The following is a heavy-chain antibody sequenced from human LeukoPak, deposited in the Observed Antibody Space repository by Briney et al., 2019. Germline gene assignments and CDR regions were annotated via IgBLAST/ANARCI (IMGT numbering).Heavy chain of an antibody. D-gene: IGHD6-13*01. J-gene: IGHJ5*02. CDR2: IYHSGST. CDR3: ARDKQQLVRTWFDL. Sequence: SETLSLTCTVSGYSISSGYYWGWIRQPPGKGLEWIGSIYHSGSTYYNPSLKSRVTISVDTSKNQFSLKLSSVTAADTAVYYCARDKQQLVRTWFDLWGQGTLVTVSS. CDR1: GYSISSGYY. V-gene: IGHV4-38-2*02.